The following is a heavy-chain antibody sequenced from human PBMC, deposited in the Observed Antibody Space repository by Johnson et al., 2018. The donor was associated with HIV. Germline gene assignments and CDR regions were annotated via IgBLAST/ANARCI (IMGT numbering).Heavy chain of an antibody. Sequence: QEQLVESGGDLVQPGRSLRLSCAASGFTFDDYAMHWVRQAPGKGLEWVAFIRYDGSNNYYADSVTGRFTISRDNSKNTLYLQMNSLRAEDTAVYYCAKGQVARGAFDIWGQGTMVTVSS. CDR3: AKGQVARGAFDI. V-gene: IGHV3-30*02. CDR2: IRYDGSNN. CDR1: GFTFDDYA. J-gene: IGHJ3*02.